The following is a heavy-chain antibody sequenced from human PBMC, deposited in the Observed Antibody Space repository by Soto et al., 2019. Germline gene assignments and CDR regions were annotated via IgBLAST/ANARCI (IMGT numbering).Heavy chain of an antibody. Sequence: KQSQTLSLTCAISGDSVSSNSAAWNWIRQSPSRGLEWLGRTYYRSKWYNDYAVSVKSRITINPDTSKNQFSLQLNSVTPEDTAVYYCARGLGSYYDSSGYYYFQHWGQGTLVTVSS. D-gene: IGHD3-22*01. CDR2: TYYRSKWYN. CDR3: ARGLGSYYDSSGYYYFQH. J-gene: IGHJ1*01. V-gene: IGHV6-1*01. CDR1: GDSVSSNSAA.